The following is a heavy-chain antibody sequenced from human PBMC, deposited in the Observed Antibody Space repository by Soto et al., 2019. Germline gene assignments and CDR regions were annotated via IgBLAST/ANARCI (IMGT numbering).Heavy chain of an antibody. CDR1: GFTFTRYS. CDR3: ARESEDLTSNFDY. Sequence: PGGSLRLSCAASGFTFTRYSMNWVRQAPGKGLEWVSSISSTTNYIYYGDSMKGRFTISRDNAKNSLYLEMNSLRAEDTAVYYCARESEDLTSNFDYWGQGTLVTVSS. J-gene: IGHJ4*02. CDR2: ISSTTNYI. V-gene: IGHV3-21*06.